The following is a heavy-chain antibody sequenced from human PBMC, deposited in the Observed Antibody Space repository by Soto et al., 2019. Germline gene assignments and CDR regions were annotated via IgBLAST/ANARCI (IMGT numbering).Heavy chain of an antibody. V-gene: IGHV1-69*13. CDR1: GGTFSSYA. CDR3: ARGANSSGWFDY. Sequence: ASVKVSCKASGGTFSSYAISWVRQAPGQGLEWMGGIIPIFGTANYAQKFQGRVTITADESTSTAYMELSSLRSEDTAVYYCARGANSSGWFDYWGQGTLVTVSS. CDR2: IIPIFGTA. D-gene: IGHD6-19*01. J-gene: IGHJ4*02.